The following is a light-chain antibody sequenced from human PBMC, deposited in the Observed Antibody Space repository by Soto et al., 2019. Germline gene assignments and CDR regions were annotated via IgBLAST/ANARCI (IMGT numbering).Light chain of an antibody. Sequence: EVVMTQSPATLPVSPGDRATLSCRASQNVNNNLAWYQQRPGQAPRLLVYGASTRATGIPARFSASGSGTECTLTISSVQSEDLAVYYCQQYNDWPPMYTFGQGSKLEIK. CDR3: QQYNDWPPMYT. J-gene: IGKJ2*01. V-gene: IGKV3-15*01. CDR2: GAS. CDR1: QNVNNN.